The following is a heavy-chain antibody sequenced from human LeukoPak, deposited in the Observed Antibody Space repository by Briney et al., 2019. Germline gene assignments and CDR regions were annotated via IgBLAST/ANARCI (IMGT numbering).Heavy chain of an antibody. Sequence: PSETLSLTCTVSGGSISSSSYYWGWLRQPPGKGLEWIGSIYYSGSTYYNPSLKSRVTISVDTSKNQFSLKLSSVTAADTAVYYCAREGGVDTAMVDWGQGTLVTVSS. D-gene: IGHD5-18*01. CDR1: GGSISSSSYY. J-gene: IGHJ4*02. CDR3: AREGGVDTAMVD. CDR2: IYYSGST. V-gene: IGHV4-39*07.